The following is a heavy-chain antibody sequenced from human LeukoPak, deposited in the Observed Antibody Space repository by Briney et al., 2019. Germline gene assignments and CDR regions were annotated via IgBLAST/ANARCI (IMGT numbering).Heavy chain of an antibody. Sequence: ASVKVSCKASGYTFTSYYMHWVRQAPGQGLEWMGWINPNSGGTNYAQKFQGRVTMTRDTSISTAYMELSRLRSDDTAVYYCARDRCSSTSCYGETDDYWGQGTLVTVSS. CDR3: ARDRCSSTSCYGETDDY. CDR1: GYTFTSYY. CDR2: INPNSGGT. J-gene: IGHJ4*02. V-gene: IGHV1-2*02. D-gene: IGHD2-2*01.